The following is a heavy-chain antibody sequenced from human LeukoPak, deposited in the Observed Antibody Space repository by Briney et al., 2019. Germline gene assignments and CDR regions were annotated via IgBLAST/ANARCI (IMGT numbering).Heavy chain of an antibody. CDR3: ARGGDYDILTGYLSSDYFDY. V-gene: IGHV1-2*02. D-gene: IGHD3-9*01. J-gene: IGHJ4*02. CDR1: GYTFTGYY. CDR2: INPNSGGT. Sequence: GASVKGSCKASGYTFTGYYMHWVRQAPGQGLEWMGWINPNSGGTNYAQEFQGRVTMTRDTSISTAYMELSRLRSDDTAVYYCARGGDYDILTGYLSSDYFDYWGQGTLVTVSS.